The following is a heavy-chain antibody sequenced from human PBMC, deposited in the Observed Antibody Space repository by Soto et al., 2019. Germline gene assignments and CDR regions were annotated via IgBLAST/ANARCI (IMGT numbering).Heavy chain of an antibody. CDR2: ISSSSSYI. CDR3: ARGLLWFGEFYYFDY. Sequence: GGSLRLSCAASGFTFSSYSMNWVRQAPGKGLEWVSSISSSSSYIYYADSVKGRFTISRDNAKNSLYLQMNSLRAEDTAVYYCARGLLWFGEFYYFDYWGQGTLVTVSS. D-gene: IGHD3-10*01. CDR1: GFTFSSYS. V-gene: IGHV3-21*01. J-gene: IGHJ4*02.